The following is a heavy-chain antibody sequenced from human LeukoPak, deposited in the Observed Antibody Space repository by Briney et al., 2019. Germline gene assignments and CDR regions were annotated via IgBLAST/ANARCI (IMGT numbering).Heavy chain of an antibody. V-gene: IGHV4-4*07. CDR2: INTSGST. Sequence: PSETLSLACTVSGGSISSYNWNWIRQPAGKGLEWIGRINTSGSTNSNPSLKSRLTMSVDTSKSQFSLKVSSVTAADTAVYYCARDSSYYYDNSCYSALHYWGEGTLVTVSS. J-gene: IGHJ4*02. CDR1: GGSISSYN. D-gene: IGHD3-22*01. CDR3: ARDSSYYYDNSCYSALHY.